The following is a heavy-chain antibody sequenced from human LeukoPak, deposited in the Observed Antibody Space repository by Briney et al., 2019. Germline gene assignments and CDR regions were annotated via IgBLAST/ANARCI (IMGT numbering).Heavy chain of an antibody. V-gene: IGHV4-34*01. D-gene: IGHD3-10*01. J-gene: IGHJ6*03. Sequence: SETLSLTCAAYGGSFSGYYWSWIRQPPGKGLEWIGEINHSGSTNYNPSLKSRVTISVDTSKNQFSLKLSSVTAADTAVYYCARDLSASNYYGSGVLETYYMDVWGKGTTVTISS. CDR2: INHSGST. CDR1: GGSFSGYY. CDR3: ARDLSASNYYGSGVLETYYMDV.